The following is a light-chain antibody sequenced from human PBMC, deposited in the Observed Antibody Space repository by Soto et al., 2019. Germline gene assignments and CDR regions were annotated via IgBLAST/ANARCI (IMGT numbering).Light chain of an antibody. CDR1: QSVSSN. Sequence: EIVMTQSPATLSVSPGERATLSCRASQSVSSNLAWYQQKPGQAPRLLIYGASTRATGIPARFSGSGSGTEFTLTINSLQSEDFAVYYCHQYNYWPGTVGQGTKVDSK. J-gene: IGKJ1*01. CDR3: HQYNYWPGT. V-gene: IGKV3-15*01. CDR2: GAS.